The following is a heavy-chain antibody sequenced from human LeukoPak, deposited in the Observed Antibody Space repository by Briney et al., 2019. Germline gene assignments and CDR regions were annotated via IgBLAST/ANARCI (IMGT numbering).Heavy chain of an antibody. CDR2: MSGSGSST. CDR1: GFTFSNYA. J-gene: IGHJ4*02. D-gene: IGHD3-22*01. Sequence: GGSLRLSCAASGFTFSNYAMSWVRQAPGKGLEWVSAMSGSGSSTWYADSVKGRLTISRDNSKNTLFLQMNSLRAEDTAVYYCAKDLYDSSGSRYDYWGQGTLVTVSS. V-gene: IGHV3-23*01. CDR3: AKDLYDSSGSRYDY.